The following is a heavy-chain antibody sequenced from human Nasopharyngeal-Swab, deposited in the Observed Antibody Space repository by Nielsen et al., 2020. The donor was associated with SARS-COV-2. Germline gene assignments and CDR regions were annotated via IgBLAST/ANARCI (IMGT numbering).Heavy chain of an antibody. J-gene: IGHJ3*02. CDR1: GFIFSSYG. Sequence: GEFLKISCAASGFIFSSYGMHSVRHAPRKGLEWVAVISYDGSNKYYADSLKGRFTISKDNSKNTLYLQMNSLRAEDTAVYYCAKVPGSSWVDAFDIWGQGTKVTVSS. CDR2: ISYDGSNK. D-gene: IGHD6-13*01. CDR3: AKVPGSSWVDAFDI. V-gene: IGHV3-30*18.